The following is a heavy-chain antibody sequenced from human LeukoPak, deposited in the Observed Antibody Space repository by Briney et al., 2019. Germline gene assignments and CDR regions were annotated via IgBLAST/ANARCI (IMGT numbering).Heavy chain of an antibody. CDR3: ARETRSPDSGAFDI. V-gene: IGHV4-34*01. CDR1: GGSFSGYY. CDR2: INHSEST. J-gene: IGHJ3*02. Sequence: PSETLSLTCAVYGGSFSGYYWSWIRQPPGKGLEWIGEINHSESTNYNPSLKSRVTISVDTSKNQFSLKLSSVTAADTAVYYCARETRSPDSGAFDIWGQGTMVTVSS. D-gene: IGHD1-26*01.